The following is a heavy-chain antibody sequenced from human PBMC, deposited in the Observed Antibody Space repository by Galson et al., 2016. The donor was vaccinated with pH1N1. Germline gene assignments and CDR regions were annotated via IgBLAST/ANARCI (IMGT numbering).Heavy chain of an antibody. CDR2: ISSSSYI. J-gene: IGHJ4*02. CDR1: GFTFSSYS. CDR3: ARGVYYYDSSGPIEY. D-gene: IGHD3-22*01. V-gene: IGHV3-21*01. Sequence: SLRLSCAASGFTFSSYSMNWVRQAPGKGLEWVSSISSSSYIYYADSVKGRFTISRDNAKNSLYLQMNSLRAEDTAVYYCARGVYYYDSSGPIEYWGQGTLVTVSS.